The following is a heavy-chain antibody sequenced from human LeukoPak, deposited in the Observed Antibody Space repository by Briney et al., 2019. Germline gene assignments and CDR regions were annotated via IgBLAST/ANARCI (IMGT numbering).Heavy chain of an antibody. Sequence: GGSLRLSCAASGFTFSSYEMNWVRQAPGKGLEWLSHISISGTTIYYADSVKGRFTISRDNAKNSLYLQMNSLRAEDTAVYYCARDTLYYDSSGYYSSLDYWGQGTLVTVSS. CDR1: GFTFSSYE. D-gene: IGHD3-22*01. CDR3: ARDTLYYDSSGYYSSLDY. CDR2: ISISGTTI. V-gene: IGHV3-48*03. J-gene: IGHJ4*02.